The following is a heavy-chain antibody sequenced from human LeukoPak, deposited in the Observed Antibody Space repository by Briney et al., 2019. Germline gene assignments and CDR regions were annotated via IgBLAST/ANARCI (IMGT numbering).Heavy chain of an antibody. CDR3: ARDVSSGHYYFDY. D-gene: IGHD6-19*01. Sequence: GGSLRLSCAASGFTFSSYSMNWVRQAPGKALEWVSSIGITSRFLYYADSVKGRFTISRDNTKNSLYLQLNSLRAEDTAVYYCARDVSSGHYYFDYWGPGTLVTVSS. V-gene: IGHV3-21*01. CDR2: IGITSRFL. J-gene: IGHJ4*02. CDR1: GFTFSSYS.